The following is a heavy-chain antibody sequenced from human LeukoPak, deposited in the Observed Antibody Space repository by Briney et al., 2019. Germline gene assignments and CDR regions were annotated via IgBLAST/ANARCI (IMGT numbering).Heavy chain of an antibody. Sequence: GGSLRLSCAASGFSFSGYSINWVRQAPGKGLEWVSSISPSRSYIYYADSVKGRFTISRDNAKNSLYLQMNSLRAEDTAVYYCAKRSPFYFDYWGQGTLVTVSS. J-gene: IGHJ4*02. V-gene: IGHV3-21*01. CDR3: AKRSPFYFDY. CDR1: GFSFSGYS. D-gene: IGHD1-26*01. CDR2: ISPSRSYI.